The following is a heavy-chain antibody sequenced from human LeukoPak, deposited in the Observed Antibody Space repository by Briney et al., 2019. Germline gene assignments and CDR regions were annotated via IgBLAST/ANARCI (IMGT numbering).Heavy chain of an antibody. V-gene: IGHV1-46*01. CDR2: INPNGINT. J-gene: IGHJ3*02. D-gene: IGHD3-22*01. CDR3: ARVVDSSGTPYDAFDI. Sequence: ASVKVSCKASGYIFTNYYMHWVRQAPGQGLEWMGIINPNGINTNYAQNFQGRVTMTRDTSISTAYMELSRLRSDDTVVYYCARVVDSSGTPYDAFDIWGQGTMVTVSS. CDR1: GYIFTNYY.